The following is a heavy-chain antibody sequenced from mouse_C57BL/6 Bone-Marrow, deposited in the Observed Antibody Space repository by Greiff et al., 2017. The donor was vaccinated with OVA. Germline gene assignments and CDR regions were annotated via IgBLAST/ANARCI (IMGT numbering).Heavy chain of an antibody. CDR1: GFTFSDYY. CDR3: ARQGVYYDYAWFAY. J-gene: IGHJ3*01. CDR2: ISNGGGST. D-gene: IGHD2-4*01. V-gene: IGHV5-12*01. Sequence: EVQLVESGGGLVQPGGSLKLSCAASGFTFSDYYMYWVRQTPEKRLEWVAYISNGGGSTYYPDTVKGRFTISRDNAKNTRYLQMSRLKSEDTAMYYCARQGVYYDYAWFAYWGQGTLVTVSA.